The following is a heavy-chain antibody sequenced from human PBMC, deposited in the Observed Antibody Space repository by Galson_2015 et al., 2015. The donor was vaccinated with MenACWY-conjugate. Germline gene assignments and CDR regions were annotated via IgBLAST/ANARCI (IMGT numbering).Heavy chain of an antibody. CDR3: ARGSYSSPYDLDY. CDR2: INPSGGST. D-gene: IGHD6-19*01. CDR1: GYSFTSYY. Sequence: SVKLSCTASGYSFTSYYMHWVRQAPGQGLEWIGIINPSGGSTSYAKKFQGRVTMTRDTSTSTVYMELNSLRSEDTAVYYCARGSYSSPYDLDYWGQGTPVTVSS. J-gene: IGHJ4*02. V-gene: IGHV1-46*01.